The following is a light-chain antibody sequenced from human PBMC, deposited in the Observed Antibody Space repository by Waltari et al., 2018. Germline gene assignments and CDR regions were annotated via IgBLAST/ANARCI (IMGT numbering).Light chain of an antibody. CDR2: KVS. J-gene: IGKJ1*01. Sequence: DVVLTQSPLSMPVTLGQSASLSCRFIQSLVHSDVNTYLNWFQQIPGQSPRRLIYKVSRRDSRVPDRFSGSGSGTDFTLKISMVVAGDVVVYYCMQGTQWPRTFGQGTTVQI. CDR1: QSLVHSDVNTY. CDR3: MQGTQWPRT. V-gene: IGKV2-30*02.